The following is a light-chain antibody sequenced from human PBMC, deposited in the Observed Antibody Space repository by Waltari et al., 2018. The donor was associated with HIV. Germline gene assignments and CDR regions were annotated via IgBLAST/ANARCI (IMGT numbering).Light chain of an antibody. CDR2: DNH. Sequence: QSVLTQPPSVSAAQGQMVTISCSGSSSNIGNNHVPWSQRLPGTAPKLLIYDNHKRPSGIPDRFSGSKSGTSATLGITGLQTGDEADYYCGAWDSSLSAVVFGGGTKLIVL. V-gene: IGLV1-51*01. CDR1: SSNIGNNH. CDR3: GAWDSSLSAVV. J-gene: IGLJ2*01.